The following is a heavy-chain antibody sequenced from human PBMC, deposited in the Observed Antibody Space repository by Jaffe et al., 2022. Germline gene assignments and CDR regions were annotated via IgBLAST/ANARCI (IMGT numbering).Heavy chain of an antibody. D-gene: IGHD2-21*02. V-gene: IGHV3-23*01. CDR3: SRYCSGVCYSGSDY. CDR1: GFTFSSYA. J-gene: IGHJ4*02. CDR2: ISGSTT. Sequence: EVQLLESGGGLVQPGGSLRLSCAASGFTFSSYAMNWVRQAPGKGLEWVSRISGSTTYYADSVKGRFTISRDNSKNTLYLQMNSLRAEDTAVYYCSRYCSGVCYSGSDYWGQGTLVTVSS.